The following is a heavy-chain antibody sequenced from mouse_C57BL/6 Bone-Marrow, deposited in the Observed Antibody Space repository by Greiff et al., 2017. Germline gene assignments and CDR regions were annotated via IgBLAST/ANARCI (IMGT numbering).Heavy chain of an antibody. CDR1: GYSITSGYY. J-gene: IGHJ1*03. CDR2: ISYDGSN. Sequence: VQLKESGPGLVKPSQSLSLTCSVTGYSITSGYYWNWIRQFPGNKLEWMGYISYDGSNNYNPSLKNRISITRDTSKNQFFLKLNSVTTEDTATYYCARGGGYYFSYFDVWGTGTTVTVSS. V-gene: IGHV3-6*01. CDR3: ARGGGYYFSYFDV. D-gene: IGHD2-3*01.